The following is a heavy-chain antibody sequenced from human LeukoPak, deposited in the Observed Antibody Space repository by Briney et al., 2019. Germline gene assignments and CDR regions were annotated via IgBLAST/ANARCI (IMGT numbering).Heavy chain of an antibody. D-gene: IGHD3-22*01. Sequence: GGSLRLSCAASGFTFSSYPMSWVRQSPGKGLEWVSSLSGSSSSSYYADSVKGRFTISRDNSKNTLYLQMSSLRAEDTAVYYCAKVGRYYYDSSGYFDYWGQGTLVTVSS. CDR1: GFTFSSYP. CDR2: LSGSSSSS. CDR3: AKVGRYYYDSSGYFDY. J-gene: IGHJ4*02. V-gene: IGHV3-23*01.